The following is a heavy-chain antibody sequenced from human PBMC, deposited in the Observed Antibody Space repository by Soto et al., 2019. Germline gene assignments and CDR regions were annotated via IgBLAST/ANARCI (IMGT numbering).Heavy chain of an antibody. CDR3: AKVPTTSLARAFDI. CDR1: GFTFSSYS. J-gene: IGHJ3*02. V-gene: IGHV3-21*04. Sequence: GGSLRLSCAASGFTFSSYSMNWVRQAPGKGLEWVSSISSSSSYIYYADSVKGRFTISRDNAKNSLYLQLNSLRAEVTAVYYCAKVPTTSLARAFDIWGQGTMVTVSS. D-gene: IGHD4-17*01. CDR2: ISSSSSYI.